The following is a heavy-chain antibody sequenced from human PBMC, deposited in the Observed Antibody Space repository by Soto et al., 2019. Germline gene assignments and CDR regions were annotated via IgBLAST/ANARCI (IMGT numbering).Heavy chain of an antibody. CDR3: ARDVEYSSSSGGTYYYYYMDV. CDR1: GFTFSDYY. CDR2: ISSSGSTI. Sequence: QVQLVESGGGLVKPGGSLRLSCAASGFTFSDYYMSWIRKAPGKGLEWVSYISSSGSTIYYADSVKGRFTISRDNAKKSLYLQMNSLRAEDTAVYYCARDVEYSSSSGGTYYYYYMDVWGKGTTVTVSS. J-gene: IGHJ6*03. V-gene: IGHV3-11*01. D-gene: IGHD6-6*01.